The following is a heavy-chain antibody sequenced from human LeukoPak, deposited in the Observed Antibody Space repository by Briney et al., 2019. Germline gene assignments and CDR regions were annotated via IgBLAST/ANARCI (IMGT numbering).Heavy chain of an antibody. J-gene: IGHJ4*02. CDR2: INPNSGGT. CDR3: ARAGSHSSWPNDY. D-gene: IGHD6-13*01. CDR1: GYTFTGYY. V-gene: IGHV1-2*02. Sequence: ASVKVSCKASGYTFTGYYMHWFEKPPDKGLGWLGWINPNSGGTNYAQKFQGGVTMTRDTSISTAYMELSRLRSDDTAVYYCARAGSHSSWPNDYWGQGTLVTVSS.